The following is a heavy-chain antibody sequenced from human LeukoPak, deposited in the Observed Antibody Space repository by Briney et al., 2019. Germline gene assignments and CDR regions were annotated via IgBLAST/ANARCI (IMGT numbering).Heavy chain of an antibody. V-gene: IGHV3-30*18. D-gene: IGHD4-17*01. CDR3: AKDGLIYGDYVGYFDY. Sequence: PGRSLRLSCAASGFTFSSYGMHWVRQAPGKGLEWVAVISCDGSNKYYADSVKGRFTISRDNSKNTLYLQMNSLRAEDTAVYYCAKDGLIYGDYVGYFDYWGQGTLVTVSS. J-gene: IGHJ4*02. CDR2: ISCDGSNK. CDR1: GFTFSSYG.